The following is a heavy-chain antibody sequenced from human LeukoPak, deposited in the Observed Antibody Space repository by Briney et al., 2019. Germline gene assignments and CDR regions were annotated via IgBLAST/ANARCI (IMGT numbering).Heavy chain of an antibody. D-gene: IGHD2-8*01. V-gene: IGHV1-69*06. Sequence: ASVKVSCKASGGTFSSYAISWVRQAPGQGLEWMGGIIPIFGTANYAQKFQGRVTITADKSTSTAYMELSSLRSEDTAVYYCARNIVLSDAFDIWGQGTMVTVSS. CDR2: IIPIFGTA. J-gene: IGHJ3*02. CDR1: GGTFSSYA. CDR3: ARNIVLSDAFDI.